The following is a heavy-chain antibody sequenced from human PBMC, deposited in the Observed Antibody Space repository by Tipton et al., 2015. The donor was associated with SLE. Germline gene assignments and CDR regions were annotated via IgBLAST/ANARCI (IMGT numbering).Heavy chain of an antibody. Sequence: TLSLTCAVYGGSFSGYYWSWIRQPPGKGLEWIGEITHSGSTNYNPSLKSRVTISVDTSKNKFSLKLSSVTAADTAVYYCARGGFIAYYYYYMDVWGKGTTVTVSS. CDR3: ARGGFIAYYYYYMDV. CDR2: ITHSGST. D-gene: IGHD3-16*02. V-gene: IGHV4-34*01. J-gene: IGHJ6*03. CDR1: GGSFSGYY.